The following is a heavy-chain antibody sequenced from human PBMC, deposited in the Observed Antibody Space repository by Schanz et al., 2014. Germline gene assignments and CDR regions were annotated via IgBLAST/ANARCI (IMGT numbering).Heavy chain of an antibody. V-gene: IGHV1-69*08. CDR1: GDTFRSYT. J-gene: IGHJ5*02. CDR2: IIPITGIT. Sequence: QVQLVQSGAEVKKPGSSVKVSCKASGDTFRSYTINWVRHAPGQGLEWMGRIIPITGITNYAQKFQGRVTFTADKSTSTAFLEVNSLRSEDTAVYYCARELCSSTTCYVRYDPWGQGTLVTVSS. D-gene: IGHD2-2*01. CDR3: ARELCSSTTCYVRYDP.